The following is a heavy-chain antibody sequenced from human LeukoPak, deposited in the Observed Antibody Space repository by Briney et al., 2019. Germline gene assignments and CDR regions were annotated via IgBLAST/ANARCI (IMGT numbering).Heavy chain of an antibody. CDR3: ARQSRKTGYYRGQGTFDY. V-gene: IGHV4-61*05. D-gene: IGHD3-9*01. CDR2: IYYSGST. CDR1: GGSISSSSYY. J-gene: IGHJ4*02. Sequence: SETLSLTCTVSGGSISSSSYYWGWIRQPPGKGLEWIGYIYYSGSTNYNPSLKSRVTISVDTSKNQFSLKLSSVTAADTAVYYCARQSRKTGYYRGQGTFDYWGQGTLVTVSS.